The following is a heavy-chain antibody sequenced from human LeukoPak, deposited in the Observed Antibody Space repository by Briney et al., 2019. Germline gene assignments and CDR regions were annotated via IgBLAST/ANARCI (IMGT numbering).Heavy chain of an antibody. Sequence: GSLRLSCAASGFTFSSYSMNWVRQAPGNGLEWVSSISSSSYIYYADSVKGRFTISRDNAKNSLYLQMNSLRAEDTAVYYCARVGCDAFDIWGQGTMVTVSS. CDR1: GFTFSSYS. CDR2: ISSSSYI. CDR3: ARVGCDAFDI. V-gene: IGHV3-21*01. J-gene: IGHJ3*02. D-gene: IGHD1-14*01.